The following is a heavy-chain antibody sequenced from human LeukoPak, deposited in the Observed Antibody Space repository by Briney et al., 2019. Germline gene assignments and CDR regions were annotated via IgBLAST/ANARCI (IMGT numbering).Heavy chain of an antibody. D-gene: IGHD3-22*01. Sequence: ASVKVSCKASGYTFTGYYMHRVRQAPGQGLEWMGWINPNSGGTNYAQKFQGRVTMTRDTSISTAYMELSRLRSDDTAVYYCAASGYRKYYFDYWGQGTLVTVSS. J-gene: IGHJ4*02. V-gene: IGHV1-2*02. CDR3: AASGYRKYYFDY. CDR2: INPNSGGT. CDR1: GYTFTGYY.